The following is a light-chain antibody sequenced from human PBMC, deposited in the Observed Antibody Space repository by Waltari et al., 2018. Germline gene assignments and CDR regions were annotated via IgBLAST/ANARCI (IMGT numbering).Light chain of an antibody. J-gene: IGKJ4*01. CDR1: PSVSSSD. V-gene: IGKV3-20*01. CDR3: QQYAGSRPT. CDR2: GAS. Sequence: EIVLAQSPGTLSLSPGERATLSCRASPSVSSSDLAWYQQKPGQAPRRLISGASSRATGIPDRFSGSGSGTDFSHTISRLEPEDFGVYYCQQYAGSRPTFGGGTKVEIK.